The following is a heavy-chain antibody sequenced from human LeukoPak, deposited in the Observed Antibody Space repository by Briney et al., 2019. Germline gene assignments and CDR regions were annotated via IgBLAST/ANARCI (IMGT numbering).Heavy chain of an antibody. D-gene: IGHD3-9*01. V-gene: IGHV4-34*01. CDR2: VNHSGST. CDR3: ARGLEANDILTGYYSYYFDF. CDR1: GGSFSGYF. Sequence: SETLSLTCAVYGGSFSGYFWSWIRQPPGKDLEWIGEVNHSGSTNYNSPLKSRVTISGDTSKNQFSLKLNSVTAADTAVYYCARGLEANDILTGYYSYYFDFWSQGTLVTVSS. J-gene: IGHJ4*02.